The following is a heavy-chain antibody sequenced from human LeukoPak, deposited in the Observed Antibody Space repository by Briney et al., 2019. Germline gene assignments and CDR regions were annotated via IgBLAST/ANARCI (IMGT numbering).Heavy chain of an antibody. V-gene: IGHV3-48*03. J-gene: IGHJ3*02. CDR2: ISRSGSTR. CDR3: ARVATMVRVPLDALDI. CDR1: GFTFSACE. Sequence: GGSLRLSCAMSGFTFSACELTWVRQAPGKGLEWVSYISRSGSTRYYADSVKGRFTISRDNAKNPLYLQMNSLRAEDTAVYYCARVATMVRVPLDALDIWGQGTTVSVSS. D-gene: IGHD3-10*01.